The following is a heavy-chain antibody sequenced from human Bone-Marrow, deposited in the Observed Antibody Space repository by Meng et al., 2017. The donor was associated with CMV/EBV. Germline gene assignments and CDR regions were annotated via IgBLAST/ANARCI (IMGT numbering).Heavy chain of an antibody. CDR3: ASDDYYDSSGYYAPGDY. Sequence: FTFSSYAMHGVRQDPGKGLEWVAVISYDGSNKYYADSVKGRFTISRDNSKNTLYLQMNSLRAEDTAVYYCASDDYYDSSGYYAPGDYWGQGTLVTVSS. CDR1: FTFSSYA. J-gene: IGHJ4*02. CDR2: ISYDGSNK. V-gene: IGHV3-30-3*01. D-gene: IGHD3-22*01.